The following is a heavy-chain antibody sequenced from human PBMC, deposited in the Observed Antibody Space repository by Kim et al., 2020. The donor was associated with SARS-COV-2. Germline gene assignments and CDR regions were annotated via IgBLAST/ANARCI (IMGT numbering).Heavy chain of an antibody. V-gene: IGHV3-30*18. J-gene: IGHJ4*02. Sequence: GGSLRLSCAASGFTFSSYGMHWVRQAPGKGLEWVAVISYDGSNKYYADSVKGRFTISRDNSKNTLYLQMNSLRAEDTAVYYCANFDIVVVPAAQNESVYDYWGQGTLVTVSS. D-gene: IGHD2-2*01. CDR2: ISYDGSNK. CDR3: ANFDIVVVPAAQNESVYDY. CDR1: GFTFSSYG.